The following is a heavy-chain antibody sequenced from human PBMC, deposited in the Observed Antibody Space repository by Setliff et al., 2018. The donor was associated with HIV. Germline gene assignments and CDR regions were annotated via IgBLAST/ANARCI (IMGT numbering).Heavy chain of an antibody. CDR1: GYSISSGYY. Sequence: SETLSLTCAVSGYSISSGYYWGWIRQPPGKGLEWIGSIYHSGSTYYNPSLKSRVTISVDTSKNQFSLKLNSVTAADTAVYYCARIGEWELLKGRAFDIWGQGTMVTVSS. CDR3: ARIGEWELLKGRAFDI. J-gene: IGHJ3*02. V-gene: IGHV4-38-2*01. D-gene: IGHD1-26*01. CDR2: IYHSGST.